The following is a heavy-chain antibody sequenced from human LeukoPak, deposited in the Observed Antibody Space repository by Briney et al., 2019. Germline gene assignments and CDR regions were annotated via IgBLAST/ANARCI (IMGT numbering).Heavy chain of an antibody. D-gene: IGHD2/OR15-2a*01. Sequence: GGSLRLSCAASGFTLNNAWMSWVRQAPGKGLEWVGRIKSKADGGTTDYAAPVKGRFTISRDDSKNTVYLQMNSLKIEDTAMYYCTTDDPVNRSWGQGTLVTVSS. J-gene: IGHJ4*02. V-gene: IGHV3-15*01. CDR3: TTDDPVNRS. CDR1: GFTLNNAW. CDR2: IKSKADGGTT.